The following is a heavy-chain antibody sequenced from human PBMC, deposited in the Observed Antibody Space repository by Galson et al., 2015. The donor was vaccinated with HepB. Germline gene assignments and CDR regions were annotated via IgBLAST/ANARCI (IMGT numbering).Heavy chain of an antibody. J-gene: IGHJ1*01. Sequence: SLRLSCAASGFTFSSYWMSWVRQAPGKGLEWVANIKQDGSEKYYADSVKGRFTISRDNAKNSLYLQMNSLRAEDTAVYYCARAGSSGWSPEAEYFQHWGQGTLVTVSS. CDR1: GFTFSSYW. CDR2: IKQDGSEK. D-gene: IGHD6-19*01. CDR3: ARAGSSGWSPEAEYFQH. V-gene: IGHV3-7*03.